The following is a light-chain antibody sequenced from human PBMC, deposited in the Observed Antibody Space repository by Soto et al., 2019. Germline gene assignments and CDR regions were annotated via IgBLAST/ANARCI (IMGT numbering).Light chain of an antibody. CDR1: QTVGTN. CDR2: GAS. V-gene: IGKV3-15*01. CDR3: HQYSRWPRT. J-gene: IGKJ1*01. Sequence: EIVLTQSPVTLSVSPGERATLSCRASQTVGTNLAWFHQKPGQAPRLLFYGASTRATGIPARFSGSGSGTEFTLTISSLQSEYFAVYYCHQYSRWPRTFGQGTTVEVK.